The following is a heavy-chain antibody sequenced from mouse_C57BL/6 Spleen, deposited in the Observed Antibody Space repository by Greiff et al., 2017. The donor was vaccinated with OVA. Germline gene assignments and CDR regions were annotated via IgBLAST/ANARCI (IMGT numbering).Heavy chain of an antibody. J-gene: IGHJ3*01. CDR1: GYAFSSSW. CDR2: IYPGDGDT. CDR3: ARDNYDGSSYWFAY. D-gene: IGHD1-1*01. Sequence: QVQLKQSGPELVKPGASVKISCKASGYAFSSSWMNWVKQRPGKGLEWIGRIYPGDGDTNYNGKFKGKATLTADKSSSTAYMQLSSLTSEDSAVYFCARDNYDGSSYWFAYWGQGTLVTVSA. V-gene: IGHV1-82*01.